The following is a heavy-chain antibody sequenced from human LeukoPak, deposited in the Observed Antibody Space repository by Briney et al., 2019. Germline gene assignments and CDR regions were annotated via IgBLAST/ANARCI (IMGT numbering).Heavy chain of an antibody. Sequence: GGSLRLSCAASGFTFSSYSMNWVRQAPGKGLEWVSSISSSDTYIYHADSVKGRFTISRDNAKNSLYLQMNSLRAEDTAVYYCARVGSWTDAFDIWGQGTMVTVSS. CDR3: ARVGSWTDAFDI. J-gene: IGHJ3*02. V-gene: IGHV3-21*01. CDR1: GFTFSSYS. CDR2: ISSSDTYI. D-gene: IGHD2-15*01.